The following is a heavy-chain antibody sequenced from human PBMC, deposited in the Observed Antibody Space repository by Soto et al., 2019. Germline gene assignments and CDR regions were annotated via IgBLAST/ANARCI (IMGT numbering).Heavy chain of an antibody. CDR2: FDPEDGET. CDR3: ATEGNYYGSGSYYKAGNWFDP. Sequence: ASVKVSCKVSGYTLTELSMHWVRQAPGKGLEWMGGFDPEDGETIYAQKFQGRVTMTEDTSTDTAYMELSSLRSEDTAVYYCATEGNYYGSGSYYKAGNWFDPWGQGTLVTVSS. CDR1: GYTLTELS. V-gene: IGHV1-24*01. D-gene: IGHD3-10*01. J-gene: IGHJ5*02.